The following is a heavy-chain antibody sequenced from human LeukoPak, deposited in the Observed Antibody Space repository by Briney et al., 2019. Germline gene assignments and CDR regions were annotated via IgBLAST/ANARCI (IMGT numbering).Heavy chain of an antibody. J-gene: IGHJ4*02. CDR1: GFTFSSYW. CDR3: ARDLPGWNILVFDY. V-gene: IGHV3-7*01. Sequence: PGGSLRLSCAASGFTFSSYWMSWVRQAPGKWLEWVANIKQDGSEKYYVDSVKGRFTISRDNAKNSLYLQMNSLRAEDTAVYYCARDLPGWNILVFDYWGQGTLVTVSS. CDR2: IKQDGSEK. D-gene: IGHD6-19*01.